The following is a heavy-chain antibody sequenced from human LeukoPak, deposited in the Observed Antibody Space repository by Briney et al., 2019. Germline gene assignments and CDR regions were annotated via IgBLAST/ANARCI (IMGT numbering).Heavy chain of an antibody. Sequence: SETLSLTCAVYGGPFSGYYWSWIRQPPEKGLEWIGEINHSGSTNYNPSLKSRVTISVDTSKNQFSLKLSSVTAADTAVYYCARVWGITIFWSGNNWFDPWGQGTLVTVSS. CDR2: INHSGST. CDR1: GGPFSGYY. CDR3: ARVWGITIFWSGNNWFDP. V-gene: IGHV4-34*01. D-gene: IGHD3-3*01. J-gene: IGHJ5*02.